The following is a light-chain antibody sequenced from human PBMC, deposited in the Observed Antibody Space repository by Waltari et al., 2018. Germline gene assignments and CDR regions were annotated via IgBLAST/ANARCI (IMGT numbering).Light chain of an antibody. Sequence: QTMLTHPPSASGTPGQRVTLSCSGSSPNIGKNSVNWYQQPPETAPKLLIYSDPQRPSAVPDRFSASKSGTSASLAISGLQSEDEGLYYCSSWDDSRNTVVFGGGTKLTVL. CDR2: SDP. CDR3: SSWDDSRNTVV. CDR1: SPNIGKNS. J-gene: IGLJ2*01. V-gene: IGLV1-44*01.